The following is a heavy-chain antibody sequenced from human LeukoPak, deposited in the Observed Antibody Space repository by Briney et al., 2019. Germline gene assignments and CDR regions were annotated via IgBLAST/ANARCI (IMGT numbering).Heavy chain of an antibody. J-gene: IGHJ3*02. CDR3: AKSITAAGTYAFDI. V-gene: IGHV3-23*01. Sequence: GGSLRLSCAASGFTFSSYAMSWVRKAPGKGLEWVSDMRGNGGSTEYVDSVRGRFIISRDNSRNTLYLQMNSLRAEDTAVYYCAKSITAAGTYAFDIWGQGTVVTVSS. D-gene: IGHD6-13*01. CDR1: GFTFSSYA. CDR2: MRGNGGST.